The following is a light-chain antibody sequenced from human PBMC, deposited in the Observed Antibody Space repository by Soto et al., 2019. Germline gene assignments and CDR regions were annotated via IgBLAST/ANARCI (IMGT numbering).Light chain of an antibody. CDR3: FSFTSTNTHV. V-gene: IGLV2-23*01. CDR1: SSDFGSYKF. J-gene: IGLJ1*01. Sequence: QSVLTQPASVSGSPGQSVTISCTGTSSDFGSYKFVSWYQHHPGKVPKVIIYETSKRPSGVSDRFSGSKSGNTASLTISGLQAEDEADYYCFSFTSTNTHVFVSGTMVTV. CDR2: ETS.